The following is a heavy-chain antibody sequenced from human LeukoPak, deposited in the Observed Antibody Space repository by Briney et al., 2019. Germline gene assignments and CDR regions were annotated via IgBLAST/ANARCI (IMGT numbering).Heavy chain of an antibody. D-gene: IGHD4-17*01. J-gene: IGHJ4*02. Sequence: SETLSLTCTVSGGSISGYYWSWVRQPAGKGLEWIGRIYSSGSANYNPSLKSRVTVSVDTSNNQFSLKLTSVSAADTAIYYCAREYGDLDYWGQGTLVTVSS. CDR2: IYSSGSA. CDR3: AREYGDLDY. CDR1: GGSISGYY. V-gene: IGHV4-4*07.